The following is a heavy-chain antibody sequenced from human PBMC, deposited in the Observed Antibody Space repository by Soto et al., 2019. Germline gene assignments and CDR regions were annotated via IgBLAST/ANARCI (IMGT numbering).Heavy chain of an antibody. D-gene: IGHD2-21*01. CDR3: ARYAVFCSDDCYLDAFDV. V-gene: IGHV4-59*01. Sequence: PSETLSLTCTVSGGSISSYYWTWIRQPPGRGLEWLGYIHVSGSTNYNTSLRSRASISLDMSKNQFSLKLSSVTAADTAVYYCARYAVFCSDDCYLDAFDVWGQGTMVTVSS. J-gene: IGHJ3*01. CDR2: IHVSGST. CDR1: GGSISSYY.